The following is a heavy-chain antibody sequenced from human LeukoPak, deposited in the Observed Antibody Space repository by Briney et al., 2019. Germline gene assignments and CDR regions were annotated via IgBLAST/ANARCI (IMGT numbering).Heavy chain of an antibody. V-gene: IGHV1-18*01. D-gene: IGHD3-10*01. J-gene: IGHJ3*02. CDR3: ARVRWFGELLNDAFDI. CDR1: GYTFTTYG. Sequence: ASVKVSCKASGYTFTTYGITRVRQAPGHGLEWMGWISGYNGKTKYAQKLQDRVTMTTDTSTTTAYMELRSLRSDDTAVYYCARVRWFGELLNDAFDIWGQGTMVTVSS. CDR2: ISGYNGKT.